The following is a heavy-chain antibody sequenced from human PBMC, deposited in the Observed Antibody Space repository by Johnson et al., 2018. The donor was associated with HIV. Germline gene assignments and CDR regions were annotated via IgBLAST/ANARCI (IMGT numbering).Heavy chain of an antibody. D-gene: IGHD6-25*01. CDR2: IRYDGGNK. V-gene: IGHV3-30*02. CDR1: GFTFSSYG. J-gene: IGHJ3*02. CDR3: AKDLAAGIPSDAFDI. Sequence: QVQLVESGGGVVQPGGSLRLSCAASGFTFSSYGMHWVRQAPGKGLEWVSFIRYDGGNKYYADSVKGRFTISRDNSKNTLYLQMNSLRAEDTAVYYCAKDLAAGIPSDAFDIWGQGTMVTVSS.